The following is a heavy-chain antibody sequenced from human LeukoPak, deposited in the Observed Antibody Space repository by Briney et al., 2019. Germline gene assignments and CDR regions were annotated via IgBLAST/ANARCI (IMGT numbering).Heavy chain of an antibody. J-gene: IGHJ4*02. CDR1: GGSISSGSYY. CDR2: IYTSGST. CDR3: ARDPDY. Sequence: SETLSLTCTVSGGSISSGSYYWSWIRQPAGKGLEWIGRIYTSGSTNYNPSLKSRVTISVDTSKNQFSLKLSSVSAADTAVYYCARDPDYWGQGTLVTVSS. V-gene: IGHV4-61*02.